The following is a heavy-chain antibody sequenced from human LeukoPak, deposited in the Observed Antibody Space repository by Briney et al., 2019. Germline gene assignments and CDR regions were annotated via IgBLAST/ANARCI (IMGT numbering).Heavy chain of an antibody. V-gene: IGHV4-30-2*01. D-gene: IGHD4-17*01. CDR2: IYHSGST. Sequence: SQTLSLTCAVSGGSISSGGYFWSWIRQPPGKGLEWIGYIYHSGSTYYNPSLKSRVTISVDRSKNQFSLKLSSVTAADTAVYYCARVNDYGDYVDYWGQGTLVTVSS. CDR1: GGSISSGGYF. J-gene: IGHJ4*02. CDR3: ARVNDYGDYVDY.